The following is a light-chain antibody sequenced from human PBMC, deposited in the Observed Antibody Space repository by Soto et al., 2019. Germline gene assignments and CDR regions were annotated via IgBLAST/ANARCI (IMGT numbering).Light chain of an antibody. J-gene: IGKJ1*01. Sequence: DIVMTQSPDSLAVSLGERATINCKSSQSVLYSSNNKIYLAWYQQKPGQPPKLLIYWASTRESGVPDRFSGSGSGTDFTLTISSLQAEDVAVYYCQQYYSTPTWTFG. CDR1: QSVLYSSNNKIY. CDR3: QQYYSTPTWT. CDR2: WAS. V-gene: IGKV4-1*01.